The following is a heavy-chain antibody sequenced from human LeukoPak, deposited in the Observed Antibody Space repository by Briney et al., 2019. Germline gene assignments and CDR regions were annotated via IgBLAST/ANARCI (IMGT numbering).Heavy chain of an antibody. J-gene: IGHJ4*02. CDR1: GFTLSSNY. V-gene: IGHV3-23*01. CDR3: TRDFGSGVVVTAIVD. D-gene: IGHD2-21*02. Sequence: PGGSLRLSCAASGFTLSSNYMSWVRQAPGKGLEWVSAVSGSGSSTYYTDSVKGRFTISRDNSKNTLYLQMNSLRAEDTATYYCTRDFGSGVVVTAIVDWGQGTLVTVSS. CDR2: VSGSGSST.